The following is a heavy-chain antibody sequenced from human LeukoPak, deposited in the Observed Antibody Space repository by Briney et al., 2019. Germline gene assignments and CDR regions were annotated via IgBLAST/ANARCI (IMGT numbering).Heavy chain of an antibody. Sequence: GGSLRLSCVASGFTLSSYGMQWVRQAPGKGLEWVAVISYDGSNKYYADSVKGRFTISRDNSKNTLYLQMNSLRAEDTAVYYCAKDLGSGSHYDYWGQGTLVTVSS. CDR1: GFTLSSYG. V-gene: IGHV3-30*18. J-gene: IGHJ4*02. CDR2: ISYDGSNK. CDR3: AKDLGSGSHYDY. D-gene: IGHD3-10*01.